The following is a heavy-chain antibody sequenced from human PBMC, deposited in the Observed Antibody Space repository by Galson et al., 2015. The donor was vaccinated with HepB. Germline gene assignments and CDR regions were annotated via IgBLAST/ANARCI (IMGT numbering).Heavy chain of an antibody. V-gene: IGHV3-15*01. D-gene: IGHD6-6*01. CDR1: GFTFSSAW. J-gene: IGHJ4*02. CDR2: IKSKTDGGTT. CDR3: TTSAPYSSSLEY. Sequence: SLRLSCAASGFTFSSAWMSWVRQAPGKGLEWVGRIKSKTDGGTTDYAAPVKGRFTISRDDSKNTLSLQMNSLKTEDTAVYYCTTSAPYSSSLEYWGQGTLVTVSS.